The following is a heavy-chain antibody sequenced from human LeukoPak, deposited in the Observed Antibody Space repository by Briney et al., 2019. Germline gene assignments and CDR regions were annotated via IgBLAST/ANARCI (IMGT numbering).Heavy chain of an antibody. V-gene: IGHV5-51*01. J-gene: IGHJ4*02. CDR1: GYSFTSYW. CDR2: IYPGDSDT. Sequence: GESLKISCKGSGYSFTSYWIGWVRQMPGKGLEWMGIIYPGDSDTRYSPSFQGQVTTSADKSISTAYLQWSSLKASDTAMYYCARLGGAVYDSSGYYPKYFDYWGQGTLVTVSS. CDR3: ARLGGAVYDSSGYYPKYFDY. D-gene: IGHD3-22*01.